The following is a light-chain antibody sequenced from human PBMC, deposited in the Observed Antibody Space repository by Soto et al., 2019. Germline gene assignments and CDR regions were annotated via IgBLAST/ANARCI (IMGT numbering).Light chain of an antibody. Sequence: EIEMTQSPATLSVSPGDRATLSCRASQSVSSNLAWYQQRPGQAPRLLIYGASTRATGIPARLSGSGSGTEFTFTISSLQSEDFAVYYCQQYNNWPYTFGQGTKVDIK. V-gene: IGKV3-15*01. J-gene: IGKJ2*01. CDR3: QQYNNWPYT. CDR1: QSVSSN. CDR2: GAS.